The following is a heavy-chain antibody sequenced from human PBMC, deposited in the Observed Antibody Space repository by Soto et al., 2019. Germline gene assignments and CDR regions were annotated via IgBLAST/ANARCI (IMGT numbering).Heavy chain of an antibody. Sequence: ASVKVSCKAAGYTFTSYAMHWVRQAPGQRLEWMGWINPGNGKTKYSERSQGRVTITSDTSASTAYMVVSSLRSEDTAVYFCGRSDYYDSSGPKQIDYWGQGTLVTVSS. CDR2: INPGNGKT. D-gene: IGHD3-22*01. J-gene: IGHJ4*02. CDR1: GYTFTSYA. V-gene: IGHV1-3*01. CDR3: GRSDYYDSSGPKQIDY.